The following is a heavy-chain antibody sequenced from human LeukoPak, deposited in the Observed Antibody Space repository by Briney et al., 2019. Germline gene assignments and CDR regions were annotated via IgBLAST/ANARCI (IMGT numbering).Heavy chain of an antibody. CDR1: GFTFDDYA. J-gene: IGHJ6*02. CDR2: ISGDGGST. V-gene: IGHV3-43*02. D-gene: IGHD4-11*01. Sequence: GGSLRLSCAASGFTFDDYAMHWVRQAPGKGLEGVSLISGDGGSTYYADSVKGRFTISRDNSKNSLYLQMNSLRTEDTALYYCAKDGVDSNYGNYYYYGMDVWGQGTTVTVSS. CDR3: AKDGVDSNYGNYYYYGMDV.